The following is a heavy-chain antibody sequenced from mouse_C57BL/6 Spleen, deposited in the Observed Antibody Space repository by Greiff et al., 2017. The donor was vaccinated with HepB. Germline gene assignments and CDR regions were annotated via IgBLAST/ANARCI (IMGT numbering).Heavy chain of an antibody. V-gene: IGHV5-9*01. CDR3: ARHAYYSNLYYFDY. J-gene: IGHJ2*01. CDR1: GFTFSSYT. D-gene: IGHD2-5*01. Sequence: EVKLVESGGGLVKPGGSLKLSCAASGFTFSSYTMSWVRQTPEKRLEWVATISGGGGNTYYPDSVKGRFTISRDNAKNTLYLQMSSLRSEDTALYYCARHAYYSNLYYFDYWGQGTTLTVSS. CDR2: ISGGGGNT.